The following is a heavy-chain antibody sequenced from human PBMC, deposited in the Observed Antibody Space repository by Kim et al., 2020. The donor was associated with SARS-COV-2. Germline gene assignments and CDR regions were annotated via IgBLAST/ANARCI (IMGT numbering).Heavy chain of an antibody. CDR3: ARGRSDSSGYYYYYYYGMDV. J-gene: IGHJ6*02. D-gene: IGHD3-22*01. V-gene: IGHV4-61*02. CDR2: IYTSGST. Sequence: SETLSLTCTVSGGSISSGSYYWSWIRQPAGKGLEWIGRIYTSGSTHYNPSLKSRITISVDTSKNQFSLKLSSVTAADTAVYYCARGRSDSSGYYYYYYYGMDVWGQGTTVTVSS. CDR1: GGSISSGSYY.